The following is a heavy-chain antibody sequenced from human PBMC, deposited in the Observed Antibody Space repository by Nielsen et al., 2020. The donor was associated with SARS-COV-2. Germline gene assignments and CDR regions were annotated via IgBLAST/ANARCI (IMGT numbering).Heavy chain of an antibody. D-gene: IGHD5-18*01. CDR2: IYYSGST. Sequence: SETLSLTCTVSGGSISSSSYYWGWIRQPPGKGLEWIGSIYYSGSTYYNPSLKSRVTISVDTSKNQFSLKLSSVTAADTAVYYCARPGTAMVYDFDYWGQGTLVTVSS. CDR3: ARPGTAMVYDFDY. V-gene: IGHV4-39*01. J-gene: IGHJ4*02. CDR1: GGSISSSSYY.